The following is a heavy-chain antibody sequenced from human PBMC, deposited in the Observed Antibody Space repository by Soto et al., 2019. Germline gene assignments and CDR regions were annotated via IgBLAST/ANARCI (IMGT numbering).Heavy chain of an antibody. CDR3: ARGRASGSYYLLDY. D-gene: IGHD3-10*01. CDR1: VDTFTTYD. Sequence: ASVKVSRKAFVDTFTTYDINWVRHATGHGLEWMGWINPNSGNIGYAQRFQGRVTMTRDTAIRTAYMEVSSLRSDDTAVYYCARGRASGSYYLLDYWGQGTLVTSPQ. J-gene: IGHJ4*02. V-gene: IGHV1-8*01. CDR2: INPNSGNI.